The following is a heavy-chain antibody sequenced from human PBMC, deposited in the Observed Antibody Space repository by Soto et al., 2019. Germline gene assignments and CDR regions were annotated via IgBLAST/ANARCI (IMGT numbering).Heavy chain of an antibody. D-gene: IGHD6-13*01. V-gene: IGHV1-69*13. Sequence: EASVKVSCKASGGTFSSYAISWVRQAPGQGLEWMGGIIPIFGTANYAQKFQGRVTITADESTSTAYMELSSLRSEDTAVYYCARGVQQLVHRAWFDPWGQGTLVTVSS. CDR3: ARGVQQLVHRAWFDP. CDR2: IIPIFGTA. CDR1: GGTFSSYA. J-gene: IGHJ5*02.